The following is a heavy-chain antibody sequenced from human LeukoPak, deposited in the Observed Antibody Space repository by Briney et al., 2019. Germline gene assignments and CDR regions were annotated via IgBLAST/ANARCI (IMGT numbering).Heavy chain of an antibody. CDR1: GDIFNSYS. V-gene: IGHV1-69*05. CDR2: IIPMFGSA. CDR3: ARVGRSRGSLPNYYYYMDV. D-gene: IGHD1-26*01. J-gene: IGHJ6*03. Sequence: SVKVSCKASGDIFNSYSISWVRQAPGQGLEWMGGIIPMFGSANYAQKFQGRVTVTTDQSTSTAYMELSSLSSEDTAVYYCARVGRSRGSLPNYYYYMDVWGKGTTVTVSS.